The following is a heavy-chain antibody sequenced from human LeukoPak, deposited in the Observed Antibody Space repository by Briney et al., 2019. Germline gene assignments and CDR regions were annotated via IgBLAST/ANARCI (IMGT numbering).Heavy chain of an antibody. V-gene: IGHV3-48*01. CDR2: ISSSSSTI. Sequence: GGSLRLSCAASGFTFISYGMNWVRQAPGKGLEWVSYISSSSSTIYYADSVKGRFTISRDNAKNSLYLQMNSLRAEDTAVYYCIAAKGYFDYWGQGTLVTVSS. CDR1: GFTFISYG. J-gene: IGHJ4*02. CDR3: IAAKGYFDY. D-gene: IGHD2-15*01.